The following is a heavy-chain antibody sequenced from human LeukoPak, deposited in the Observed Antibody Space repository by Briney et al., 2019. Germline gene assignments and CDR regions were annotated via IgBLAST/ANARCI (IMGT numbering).Heavy chain of an antibody. V-gene: IGHV3-23*01. CDR2: ITGSGGSA. J-gene: IGHJ4*02. CDR3: AKEGGWTVIDY. CDR1: GFTFNNYA. Sequence: GGSLRLSCAASGFTFNNYAMTWVRQAPGKGLEWVSVITGSGGSANYADSVKGRFTISRDNSKNTLYLQMNSLRAEDTAVYCCAKEGGWTVIDYWGQGTLVTVSS. D-gene: IGHD6-19*01.